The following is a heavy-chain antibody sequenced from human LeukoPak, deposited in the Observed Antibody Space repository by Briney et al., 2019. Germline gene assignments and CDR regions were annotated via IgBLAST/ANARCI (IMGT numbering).Heavy chain of an antibody. CDR1: GYTFTGHY. V-gene: IGHV1-2*02. Sequence: RASVKVSCKASGYTFTGHYMHWVRQAPGQGLEWMGWINPKSGGTNYAQKFQGRVTMTRDTSISTAYMELSRLSSDDTAVYYCARDRATGSSWYVRWFDPWGQRTLVTVSS. J-gene: IGHJ5*02. CDR3: ARDRATGSSWYVRWFDP. CDR2: INPKSGGT. D-gene: IGHD6-13*01.